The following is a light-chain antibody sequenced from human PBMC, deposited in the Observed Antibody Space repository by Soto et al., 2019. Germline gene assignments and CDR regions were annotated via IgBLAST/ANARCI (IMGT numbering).Light chain of an antibody. CDR1: NTDVENYKF. CDR2: EVN. Sequence: QSALTQPASVSGSPGQSITISCTGANTDVENYKFVSWFQHHPGNAPKLIIFEVNKRPPGVSDRFSGSKSGNTAFLTISGLQAEDEAVYSCCSYAGRDILFGGGTKLTVL. CDR3: CSYAGRDIL. J-gene: IGLJ2*01. V-gene: IGLV2-23*02.